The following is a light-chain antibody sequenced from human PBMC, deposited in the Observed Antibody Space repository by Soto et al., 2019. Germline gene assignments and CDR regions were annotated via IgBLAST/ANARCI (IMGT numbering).Light chain of an antibody. CDR1: SSDVGSYNL. Sequence: QSVLTQPASVSGSPGQSITISCTGTSSDVGSYNLVSWDQQHPGKAPKLMIYEVSKRPSGVSNRFSGSKSGNTASLTVSGLQAEDEADYYCCSYEGSWVFGGGTKVTVL. J-gene: IGLJ3*02. V-gene: IGLV2-23*02. CDR2: EVS. CDR3: CSYEGSWV.